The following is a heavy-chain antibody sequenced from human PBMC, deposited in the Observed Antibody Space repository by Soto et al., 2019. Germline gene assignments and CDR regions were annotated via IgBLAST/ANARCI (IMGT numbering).Heavy chain of an antibody. V-gene: IGHV2-5*02. CDR1: WFSLSTSGLG. J-gene: IGHJ4*02. Sequence: QITLKESGPTLVKPTQTLTLTCTFSWFSLSTSGLGVGWIRQPPGKALEWLALIYWDDDKRYNPSLKSRLTITKDISKNQVVLTMTNMDPVDTATYYCTRVVTTVTKEWGQGTLVTVSS. CDR3: TRVVTTVTKE. D-gene: IGHD4-17*01. CDR2: IYWDDDK.